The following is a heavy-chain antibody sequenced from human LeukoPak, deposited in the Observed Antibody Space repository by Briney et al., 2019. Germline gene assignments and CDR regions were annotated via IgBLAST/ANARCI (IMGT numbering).Heavy chain of an antibody. CDR1: GGSISSNSYY. CDR2: IYYSGST. Sequence: SETLSLTCTVSGGSISSNSYYWGWIRQPPGKGLEWIGSIYYSGSTYYNPSLKSRVTISIDTSKNQFSLKPSSVTAADTAVYYCAREPYSSGLDYWGQGTLVTVSS. CDR3: AREPYSSGLDY. D-gene: IGHD6-19*01. J-gene: IGHJ4*02. V-gene: IGHV4-39*07.